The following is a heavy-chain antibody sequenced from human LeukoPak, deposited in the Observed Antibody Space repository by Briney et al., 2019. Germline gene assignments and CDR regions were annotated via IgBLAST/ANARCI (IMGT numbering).Heavy chain of an antibody. V-gene: IGHV4-61*02. CDR2: IYTSGST. CDR3: AREGVSVTNFEY. D-gene: IGHD5/OR15-5a*01. Sequence: PSETLSLTCTVSGGSISSGSYYWSWIRQPAGKGLEWIGRIYTSGSTNYNPSLKSRVTISVDTSKNQFSLKLTSVTAADTAVYYCAREGVSVTNFEYWSQGTLVTVSS. J-gene: IGHJ4*02. CDR1: GGSISSGSYY.